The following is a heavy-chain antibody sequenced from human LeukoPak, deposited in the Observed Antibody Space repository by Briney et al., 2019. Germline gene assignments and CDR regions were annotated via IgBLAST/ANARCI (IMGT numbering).Heavy chain of an antibody. CDR2: ISYDGNDK. D-gene: IGHD5-12*01. CDR1: GFTFSSYG. V-gene: IGHV3-30*18. CDR3: EKDPYSGRMGYFQY. J-gene: IGHJ1*01. Sequence: GGSLRLSCVASGFTFSSYGMHWVRQAPGKGLEWVAVISYDGNDKYYADSVKGRFSISRDNSKNTLYLEMSSLRTEDTAVYYCEKDPYSGRMGYFQYWGQGTLVIVSS.